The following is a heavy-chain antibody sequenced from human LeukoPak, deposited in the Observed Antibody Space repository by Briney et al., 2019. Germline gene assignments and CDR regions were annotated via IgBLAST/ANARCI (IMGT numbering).Heavy chain of an antibody. V-gene: IGHV3-23*01. CDR2: ITDSGGNT. CDR3: ARAGHCTNGICYTADFDY. D-gene: IGHD2-8*01. Sequence: GGSLRLSCTASGFTFSTYAMSWVRQAAGKGLEWVSAITDSGGNTYYAAPVKGRFTISRDNSKNTLYLQMNSLRAEDTAAYYCARAGHCTNGICYTADFDYWGQGTLVTVSS. CDR1: GFTFSTYA. J-gene: IGHJ4*02.